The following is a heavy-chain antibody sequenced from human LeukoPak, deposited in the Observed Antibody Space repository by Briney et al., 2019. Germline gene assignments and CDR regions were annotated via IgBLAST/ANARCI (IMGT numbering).Heavy chain of an antibody. Sequence: PGGSLRLSCAASGFTFSDYYMSWIRQAPGKGLEWVSYISSSGSTIYYADSVKGRFTISRDNSKNTLYLQMNSLRAEDTAVYYCAKDPPATRWLVSRYYFDYWGQGTLVTVSS. J-gene: IGHJ4*02. CDR2: ISSSGSTI. CDR1: GFTFSDYY. V-gene: IGHV3-11*01. CDR3: AKDPPATRWLVSRYYFDY. D-gene: IGHD6-19*01.